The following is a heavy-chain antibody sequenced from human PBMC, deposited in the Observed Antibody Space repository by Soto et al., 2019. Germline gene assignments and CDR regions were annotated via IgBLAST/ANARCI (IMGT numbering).Heavy chain of an antibody. V-gene: IGHV4-4*02. Sequence: PSETLSLTCAVSGGSISSSNWWSWVRQPPGKGLEWIGEIYHGGSTNYNPSLKSRVTISVDKSKNQFSLKLSSVTAADTAVYYCAREPSSPLYYYYYGMDVWGQGTTVTVSS. J-gene: IGHJ6*02. CDR1: GGSISSSNW. CDR3: AREPSSPLYYYYYGMDV. CDR2: IYHGGST.